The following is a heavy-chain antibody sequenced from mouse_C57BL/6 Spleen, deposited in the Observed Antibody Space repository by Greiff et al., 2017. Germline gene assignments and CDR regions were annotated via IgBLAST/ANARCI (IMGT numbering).Heavy chain of an antibody. D-gene: IGHD2-3*01. V-gene: IGHV1-55*01. CDR3: ARYGLGYYAFGY. Sequence: LLESGAELVKPGASVKMSCKASGYTFTSYWLTWVKQRPGNILDWIGDIYPGSGVTNYNEKFKGKATLTVDKSSSTAYLQLSSLTSEDSAVYYCARYGLGYYAFGYWGQGTLVT. J-gene: IGHJ3*01. CDR1: GYTFTSYW. CDR2: IYPGSGVT.